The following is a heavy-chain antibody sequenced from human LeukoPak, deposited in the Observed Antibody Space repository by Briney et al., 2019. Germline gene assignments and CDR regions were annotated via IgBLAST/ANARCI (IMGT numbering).Heavy chain of an antibody. Sequence: ASVKVSCKASGYTFINHYLHWVRQAPGQGLQWMGIINPSGGDSKYAQKFHGRVTVTRDTSTYTVYMELSSLRSEDTAVYYCARDPSYCGGDCYAFDIWGQGTMVTVSS. CDR3: ARDPSYCGGDCYAFDI. V-gene: IGHV1-46*01. J-gene: IGHJ3*02. CDR1: GYTFINHY. CDR2: INPSGGDS. D-gene: IGHD2-21*02.